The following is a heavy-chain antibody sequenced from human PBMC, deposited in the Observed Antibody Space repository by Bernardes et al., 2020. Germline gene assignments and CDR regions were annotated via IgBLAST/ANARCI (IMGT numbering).Heavy chain of an antibody. Sequence: GSLRLSCSASGFSFRNSGMHWVRQVPGKGLEWVAVIWFEVSNAYYADSVKGRFTISRDNSKKILHLQMNSLRAEDTAVYYCASSASSFGMFDYWGQGTLVTVSS. CDR1: GFSFRNSG. J-gene: IGHJ4*02. CDR3: ASSASSFGMFDY. CDR2: IWFEVSNA. D-gene: IGHD3-10*01. V-gene: IGHV3-33*01.